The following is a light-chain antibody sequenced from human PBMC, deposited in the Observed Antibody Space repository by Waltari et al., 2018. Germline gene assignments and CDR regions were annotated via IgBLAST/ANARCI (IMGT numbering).Light chain of an antibody. Sequence: QSVLTQPPSVSEATRQRVTISCSGSSSNIGNNAVNLYQQLPGKAPKLLIYYDDLLPSGVSDRFSGSKSCTSASLAISGLQSEDEADYYCAAWDDSLSGWVFGGGTKLTVL. V-gene: IGLV1-36*01. CDR1: SSNIGNNA. CDR2: YDD. J-gene: IGLJ3*02. CDR3: AAWDDSLSGWV.